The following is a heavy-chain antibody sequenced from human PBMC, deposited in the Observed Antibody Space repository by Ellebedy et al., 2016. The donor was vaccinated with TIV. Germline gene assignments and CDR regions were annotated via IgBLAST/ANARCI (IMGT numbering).Heavy chain of an antibody. CDR1: GDSVSSNSAG. V-gene: IGHV6-1*01. CDR3: ARRSSRNVMDV. Sequence: SQTLSLPCAISGDSVSSNSAGWNWLRQSPSRGLEWLGRTYYRSKWSNDYAVSVKSRITINPDTSKNQFSLQLNSVTPEDTAVYYCARRSSRNVMDVWGQGTTVTVSS. CDR2: TYYRSKWSN. D-gene: IGHD6-13*01. J-gene: IGHJ6*02.